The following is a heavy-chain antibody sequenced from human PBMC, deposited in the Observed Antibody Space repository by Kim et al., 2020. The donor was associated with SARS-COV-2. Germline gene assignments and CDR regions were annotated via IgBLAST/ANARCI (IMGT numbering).Heavy chain of an antibody. CDR1: GGSISSYY. CDR2: IYYSGST. V-gene: IGHV4-59*01. J-gene: IGHJ5*02. Sequence: SETLSLTCTVSGGSISSYYWSWIRQPPGKGLEWIGYIYYSGSTNYNPSLKSRVTISVDTSKNQFSLKLSSVTAADTAVYYCARDRLGDWFDPWGQGTLVT. CDR3: ARDRLGDWFDP. D-gene: IGHD4-17*01.